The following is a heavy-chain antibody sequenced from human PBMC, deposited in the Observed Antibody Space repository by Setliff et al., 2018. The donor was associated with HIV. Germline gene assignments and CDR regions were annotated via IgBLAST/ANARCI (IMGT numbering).Heavy chain of an antibody. J-gene: IGHJ3*02. Sequence: LSLTCTVSGGSISSGNYYWNWIRQPAGKGLEWIGRIYISGSTNYNPSLESRVTISLDTSKNQFSLKLRSVTAADTAVYYCAREDYYDSSGDAFDIWGQGTMVT. D-gene: IGHD3-22*01. CDR1: GGSISSGNYY. CDR3: AREDYYDSSGDAFDI. CDR2: IYISGST. V-gene: IGHV4-61*02.